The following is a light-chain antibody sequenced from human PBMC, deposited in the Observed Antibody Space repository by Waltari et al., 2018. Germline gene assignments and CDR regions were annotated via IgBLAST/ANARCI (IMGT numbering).Light chain of an antibody. CDR3: MQSIQLPLT. Sequence: EIVMTQSPLSLSVTPGQPASISCKSSQTLLHSDGKTDLYWYVQRPGQSPQVLISEGSNRFSGVPDRISGSGSGTYFTLRFSRVEAEDVGVYYCMQSIQLPLTFGGGSKVEIQ. CDR2: EGS. CDR1: QTLLHSDGKTD. V-gene: IGKV2D-29*02. J-gene: IGKJ4*01.